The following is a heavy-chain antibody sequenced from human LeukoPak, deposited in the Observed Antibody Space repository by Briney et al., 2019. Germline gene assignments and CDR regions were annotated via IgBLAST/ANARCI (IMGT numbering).Heavy chain of an antibody. Sequence: GGSLRLSCAASGFTFSSYSMNWVRQAPGKGLEWVSHITASGTAMFYADSVKGRFTISRDNAKNSLYLQMNSLRGEDTAMYYCASSGSYRFDYWGQGTLVTVSS. J-gene: IGHJ4*02. D-gene: IGHD1-26*01. CDR2: ITASGTAM. CDR1: GFTFSSYS. V-gene: IGHV3-48*01. CDR3: ASSGSYRFDY.